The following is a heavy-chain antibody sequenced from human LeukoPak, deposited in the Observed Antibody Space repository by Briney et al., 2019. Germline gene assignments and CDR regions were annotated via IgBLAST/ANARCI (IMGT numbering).Heavy chain of an antibody. CDR1: GGSISSGGYY. CDR2: IYYSGST. V-gene: IGHV4-31*03. D-gene: IGHD2-21*02. Sequence: SETLSLTCPVSGGSISSGGYYWSWIRQHPGKGLEWIGYIYYSGSTYYNPSLKSRVTISVDTSKNQFSLKLSSVTAADTAVYYCARDSGDSLDYWGQGTLVTVSS. CDR3: ARDSGDSLDY. J-gene: IGHJ4*02.